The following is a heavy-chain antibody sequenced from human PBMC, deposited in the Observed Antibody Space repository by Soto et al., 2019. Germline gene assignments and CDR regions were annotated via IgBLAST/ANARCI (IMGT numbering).Heavy chain of an antibody. Sequence: GVSLRLSCAASGYTFSTSAMHWVRQAPGKGLEWVAGISHDGRSKHYADSVKGRLIISRDNSRNTFFLQMNSLRTEDTAMYYCARALYDSSGYYPMGFDYWGQGTLVTVSS. CDR2: ISHDGRSK. CDR3: ARALYDSSGYYPMGFDY. J-gene: IGHJ4*02. V-gene: IGHV3-30-3*01. CDR1: GYTFSTSA. D-gene: IGHD3-22*01.